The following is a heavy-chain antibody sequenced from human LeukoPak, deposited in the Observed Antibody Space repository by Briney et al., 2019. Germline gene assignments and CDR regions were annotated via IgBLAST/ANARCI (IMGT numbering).Heavy chain of an antibody. CDR1: GFTFSSYS. D-gene: IGHD2-8*01. V-gene: IGHV3-21*01. Sequence: NTGGSLRLSCAASGFTFSSYSMNWVRQAPGKGLEWVSSISSSSSYIYYADSVKGRFTISRDNAKNSLYLQMNSLRAEDTAVYYCAKAEAFSKWPKPIDFWGQGTLVTVSS. CDR3: AKAEAFSKWPKPIDF. J-gene: IGHJ4*02. CDR2: ISSSSSYI.